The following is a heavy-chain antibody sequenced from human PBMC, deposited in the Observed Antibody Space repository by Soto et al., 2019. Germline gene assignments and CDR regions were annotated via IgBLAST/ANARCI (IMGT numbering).Heavy chain of an antibody. CDR1: GGSISSYY. CDR2: IYYSGST. V-gene: IGHV4-59*01. J-gene: IGHJ3*02. D-gene: IGHD1-26*01. Sequence: SETLSLTCTVSGGSISSYYWSWIRQPPGKGLEWIGYIYYSGSTNYNPSLKSRVTISVDTSKNQFSLKLSSVTAADTAVYYCARVGGAPLGAFDIWGQGTMVTVSS. CDR3: ARVGGAPLGAFDI.